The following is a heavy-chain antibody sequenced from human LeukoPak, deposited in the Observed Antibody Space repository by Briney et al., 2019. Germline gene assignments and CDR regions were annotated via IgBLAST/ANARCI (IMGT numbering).Heavy chain of an antibody. D-gene: IGHD2-2*01. Sequence: GASVKVSCKASGYTFTSYAMNWVRQAPGQGLEWMGWINTNTGNPTYAQGFTGRFVFSLDTSVSTAYLQISSLRAEDTAAYYCARVPSNQLLDGWPDNHPNFDPWGQGTLVTVSS. CDR3: ARVPSNQLLDGWPDNHPNFDP. J-gene: IGHJ5*02. CDR1: GYTFTSYA. CDR2: INTNTGNP. V-gene: IGHV7-4-1*02.